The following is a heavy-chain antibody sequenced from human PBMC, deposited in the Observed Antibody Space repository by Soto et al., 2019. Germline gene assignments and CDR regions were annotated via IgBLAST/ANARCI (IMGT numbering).Heavy chain of an antibody. Sequence: ASVKVSCKASGYTFTSYAMHWARQAPGQRLEWMGWINAGNGNTKYSQKFQGRVTITRDTSASTAYMELGSLRSEDTAVYYCARDPPVTEAFDIRGQGTMLTVS. CDR3: ARDPPVTEAFDI. D-gene: IGHD2-21*02. CDR2: INAGNGNT. V-gene: IGHV1-3*01. CDR1: GYTFTSYA. J-gene: IGHJ3*02.